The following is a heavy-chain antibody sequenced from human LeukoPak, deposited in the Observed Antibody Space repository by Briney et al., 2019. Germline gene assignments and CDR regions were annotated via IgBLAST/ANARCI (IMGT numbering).Heavy chain of an antibody. V-gene: IGHV3-48*04. CDR1: GFTFSSYS. J-gene: IGHJ4*02. Sequence: GGSLRLSCAASGFTFSSYSMNWVRQAPGKGLEWVSYISSSSSTIYYADSVKGRFTISRDNAKNSLYLQMNSLRAEDTAVYYCARLPAYCSSTACYYDYWGQGTLVTVSS. CDR2: ISSSSSTI. D-gene: IGHD2-2*01. CDR3: ARLPAYCSSTACYYDY.